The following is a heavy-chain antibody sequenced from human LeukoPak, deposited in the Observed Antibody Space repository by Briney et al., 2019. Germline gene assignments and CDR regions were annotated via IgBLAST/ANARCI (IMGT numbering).Heavy chain of an antibody. V-gene: IGHV3-33*08. CDR3: ARGGIGYCSSTSCSQRRIAAADYFDY. CDR2: IWYDGSNK. Sequence: QTGGSLRLSCAASGFTFSSYGMHWVRQAPGKGLEWVAVIWYDGSNKYYADSVKGRFTISRDNSKNTLYLQMNTLRAEDTAVYYCARGGIGYCSSTSCSQRRIAAADYFDYWGQGTLVTVSS. J-gene: IGHJ4*02. D-gene: IGHD2-2*01. CDR1: GFTFSSYG.